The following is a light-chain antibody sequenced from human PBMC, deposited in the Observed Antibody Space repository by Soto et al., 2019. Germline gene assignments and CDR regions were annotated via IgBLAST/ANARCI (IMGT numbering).Light chain of an antibody. CDR1: SSNIGNTN. CDR2: NYN. CDR3: AAWDDSLNGYV. J-gene: IGLJ1*01. Sequence: QLVLTQPPSASGTPGQRVTISCSGSSSNIGNTNVNWFQQLPGTAPKLLIYNYNQRPSGVPDRFSGSSSGTSASLAISGLQSEDEADYYCAAWDDSLNGYVFGTGTKLTVL. V-gene: IGLV1-44*01.